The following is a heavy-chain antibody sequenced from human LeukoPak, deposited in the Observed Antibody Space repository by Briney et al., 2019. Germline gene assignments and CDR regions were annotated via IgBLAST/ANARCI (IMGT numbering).Heavy chain of an antibody. J-gene: IGHJ4*02. CDR2: ISGSGGST. D-gene: IGHD6-6*01. V-gene: IGHV3-23*01. CDR3: AKLIAARPLDLNFDY. Sequence: GGSLRLSCAASGFTFSSYAMSWVRQAPGKGLERVSAISGSGGSTYYADSVKGRFTISRDNSKNTLYLQMNSLRAEDTAVYYCAKLIAARPLDLNFDYWGQGTLVTVSS. CDR1: GFTFSSYA.